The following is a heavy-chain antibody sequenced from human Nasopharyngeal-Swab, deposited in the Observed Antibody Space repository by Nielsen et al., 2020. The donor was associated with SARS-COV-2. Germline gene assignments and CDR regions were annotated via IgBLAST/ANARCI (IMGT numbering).Heavy chain of an antibody. CDR3: ARYSTYCSGGTCYNPLHY. CDR1: GFTLSDYY. CDR2: ISSGSSYT. D-gene: IGHD2-15*01. V-gene: IGHV3-11*06. J-gene: IGHJ4*02. Sequence: GESLKISCAASGFTLSDYYMTWIRQAPGKGLDWVSYISSGSSYTNYADSVRGRFTISRDNAKNSLYLQMNSLRAEDTAIYYCARYSTYCSGGTCYNPLHYWGQGTLVTVSS.